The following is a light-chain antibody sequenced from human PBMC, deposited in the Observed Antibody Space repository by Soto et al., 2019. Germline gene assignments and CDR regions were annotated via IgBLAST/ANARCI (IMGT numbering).Light chain of an antibody. J-gene: IGKJ2*01. CDR3: QQYHNWPRS. V-gene: IGKV3-15*01. Sequence: EIVMTQSPATLSVSPGERATLSCRASQSVSNSLAWYQQKPGQAPRLLIYGASTRSTGIPARFSGSGSGTEFTLTISSLQSEDFAVYYCQQYHNWPRSFGQGTKLQIK. CDR2: GAS. CDR1: QSVSNS.